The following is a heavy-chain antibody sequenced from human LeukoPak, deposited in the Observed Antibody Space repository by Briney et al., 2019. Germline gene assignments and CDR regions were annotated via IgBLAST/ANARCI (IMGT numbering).Heavy chain of an antibody. V-gene: IGHV4-34*01. J-gene: IGHJ4*02. CDR1: GGSFSGYY. Sequence: SETLSLTCAVYGGSFSGYYWSWIRQPPGKGLEWIGEINHSGSTNYNPSLKSRVTISVDTSKNQFSLKLSSVTAADTAVYYCARGGPRYFDWFPRYWGQGTLVTVSS. CDR2: INHSGST. CDR3: ARGGPRYFDWFPRY. D-gene: IGHD3-9*01.